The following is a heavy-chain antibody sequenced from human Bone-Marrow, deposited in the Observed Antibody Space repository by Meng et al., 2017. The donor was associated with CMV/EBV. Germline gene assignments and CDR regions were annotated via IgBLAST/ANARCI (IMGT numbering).Heavy chain of an antibody. D-gene: IGHD2-2*02. CDR2: IYYSGST. Sequence: GSLSLTCTVSGGSISSSSYYWGWIRQPPGKGLEWIGSIYYSGSTYYNPSLKSRVTISVDTSKNQFSPKLSSVTAADTAVYYCARDRAVVVPAAILPAYNWFDPWGQGTLVTVSS. CDR3: ARDRAVVVPAAILPAYNWFDP. V-gene: IGHV4-39*07. J-gene: IGHJ5*02. CDR1: GGSISSSSYY.